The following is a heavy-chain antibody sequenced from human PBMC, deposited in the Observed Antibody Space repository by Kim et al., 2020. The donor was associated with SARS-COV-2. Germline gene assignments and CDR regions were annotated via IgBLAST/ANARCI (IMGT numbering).Heavy chain of an antibody. CDR2: FYASGLA. CDR3: ATAGYTYGLNYFDY. D-gene: IGHD5-18*01. V-gene: IGHV4-4*07. Sequence: SETLSLTCTVSGGSISGYYLSWLRQPAGKGLEWIGRFYASGLAKFNPSFESRVTMSGDSSGNRFSLNLASVTAADTAVYYCATAGYTYGLNYFDYWGQG. CDR1: GGSISGYY. J-gene: IGHJ4*02.